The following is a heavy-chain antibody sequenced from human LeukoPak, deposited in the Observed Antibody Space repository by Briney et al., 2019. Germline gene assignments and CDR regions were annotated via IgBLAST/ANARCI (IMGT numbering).Heavy chain of an antibody. J-gene: IGHJ3*02. Sequence: SETLSLTCAVYGGSFSGYYWSWIRQPPGKGLEWIGEINHSGSTNYNPSLKSRVTISVDTSKNQFSLKLSSVTAADTAVYYCARLRILEWLLSGAFDIWGQGTMVTVSS. CDR2: INHSGST. V-gene: IGHV4-34*01. CDR3: ARLRILEWLLSGAFDI. D-gene: IGHD3-3*01. CDR1: GGSFSGYY.